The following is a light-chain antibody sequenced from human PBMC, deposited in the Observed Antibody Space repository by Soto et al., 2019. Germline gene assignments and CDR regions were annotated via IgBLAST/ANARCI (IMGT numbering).Light chain of an antibody. CDR3: QQRSNSYT. CDR2: DAS. V-gene: IGKV3-11*01. Sequence: EIVLTQSPATLSLSPGERATLSCRASQSVSSYLAWYQQKPGQAPRLLIYDASNRATGIPARFSGSGSGTDCTLTISSLEPEDFAVYYCQQRSNSYTFGQGTKLEIK. J-gene: IGKJ2*01. CDR1: QSVSSY.